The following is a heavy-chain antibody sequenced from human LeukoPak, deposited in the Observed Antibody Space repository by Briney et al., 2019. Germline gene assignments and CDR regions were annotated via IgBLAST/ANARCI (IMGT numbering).Heavy chain of an antibody. D-gene: IGHD2-15*01. J-gene: IGHJ4*02. CDR2: ISGSGGST. Sequence: GGSLRLSWAASGFTFSSYAMSWVRQAPGKGLEWVSAISGSGGSTYYADSVKGRFTISRDNSKNTLYLQMNSLRAEDTAVYYCARVGLGYCSGGSCSNSDYWGQGTLVTVSS. V-gene: IGHV3-23*01. CDR1: GFTFSSYA. CDR3: ARVGLGYCSGGSCSNSDY.